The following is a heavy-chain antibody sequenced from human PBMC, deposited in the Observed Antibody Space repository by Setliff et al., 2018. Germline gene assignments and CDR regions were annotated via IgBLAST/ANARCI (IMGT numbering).Heavy chain of an antibody. D-gene: IGHD3-10*01. CDR2: ISVYSGNT. CDR3: ARRPRAVYGSGRRNWFLDY. V-gene: IGHV1-18*01. J-gene: IGHJ4*02. Sequence: ASVKVSCKASGYTFSSYAISWVRQAPGQGLEWLGWISVYSGNTDYAQNFQGRVTMTADTSTSTAYMELRSLTSDDTAVYYCARRPRAVYGSGRRNWFLDYWGQGTLVTVLL. CDR1: GYTFSSYA.